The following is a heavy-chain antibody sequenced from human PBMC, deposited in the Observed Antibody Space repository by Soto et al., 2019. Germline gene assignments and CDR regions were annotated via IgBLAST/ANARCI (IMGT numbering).Heavy chain of an antibody. J-gene: IGHJ6*02. D-gene: IGHD1-1*01. CDR1: GGSIIDYY. CDR2: INHNGYS. CDR3: ARQGYGPLHGLVDV. Sequence: QVQLQESGPGLVKPSETLSLTCTVSGGSIIDYYCSWFRQPPGKGLEWIGYINHNGYSAYNLSLKRRVTMSVDPSKTQFSLTLDSVTATDTAVYYCARQGYGPLHGLVDVWGQGTTVIVS. V-gene: IGHV4-59*08.